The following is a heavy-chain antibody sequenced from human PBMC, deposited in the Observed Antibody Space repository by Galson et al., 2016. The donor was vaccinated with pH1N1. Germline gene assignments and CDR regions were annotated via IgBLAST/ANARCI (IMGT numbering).Heavy chain of an antibody. J-gene: IGHJ4*02. CDR1: GFTFGDYA. V-gene: IGHV3-23*01. CDR2: ISTSSGTT. D-gene: IGHD1-7*01. CDR3: TKARVGNYYFDY. Sequence: CAASGFTFGDYAMRWVRQAPGKGLEYVSSISTSSGTTYYGDSVRGRFTISRDNSKNTVYLQMNSLRAEDTAIYYCTKARVGNYYFDYWGQGSLVTVSS.